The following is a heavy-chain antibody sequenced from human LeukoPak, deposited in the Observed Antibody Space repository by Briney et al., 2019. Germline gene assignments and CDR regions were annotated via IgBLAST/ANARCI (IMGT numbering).Heavy chain of an antibody. D-gene: IGHD6-19*01. V-gene: IGHV4-59*08. J-gene: IGHJ4*02. CDR3: ARHLEYASRWFIHDY. Sequence: SETLSLTCTVSGASTGSDYWSWIRQPPGKGLEWLAYVYYSGVTSYNPSLKSRVAISIDTSKNQFSLNLSSVTAADTAVYYCARHLEYASRWFIHDYWGQGTLVTVSS. CDR2: VYYSGVT. CDR1: GASTGSDY.